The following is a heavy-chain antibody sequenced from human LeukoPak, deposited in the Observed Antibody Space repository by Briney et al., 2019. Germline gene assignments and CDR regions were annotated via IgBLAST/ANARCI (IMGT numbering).Heavy chain of an antibody. Sequence: GGSLRLSCAASGFTFSSYSMNWVRQTPGKGLEWVSSISSGSSCIYYADSVKGRFTVSRDNAKNSLYLQMNTLRADDTAVYYCARDSTRWVSPSDHWGQGMLVTVSS. V-gene: IGHV3-21*01. J-gene: IGHJ4*02. CDR3: ARDSTRWVSPSDH. CDR2: ISSGSSCI. CDR1: GFTFSSYS. D-gene: IGHD6-13*01.